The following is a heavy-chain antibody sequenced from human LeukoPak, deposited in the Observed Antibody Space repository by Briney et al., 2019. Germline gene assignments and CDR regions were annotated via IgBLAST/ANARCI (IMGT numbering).Heavy chain of an antibody. V-gene: IGHV4-39*01. D-gene: IGHD1-26*01. CDR2: IYYSGST. CDR3: ARIVGASDY. J-gene: IGHJ4*02. CDR1: GGSIGSSSYY. Sequence: PSETLSLTCTVSGGSIGSSSYYWGWIRHPPGKGLEWIGSIYYSGSTYYNPSLKSRVTISVDTSKNQFSLKLSSVTAADTAVYYCARIVGASDYWGQGTLVTVSS.